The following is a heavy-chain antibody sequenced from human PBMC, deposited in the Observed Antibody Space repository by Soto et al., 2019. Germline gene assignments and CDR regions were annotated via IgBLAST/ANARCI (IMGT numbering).Heavy chain of an antibody. V-gene: IGHV1-69*01. CDR1: GGTFSSYA. CDR2: IIPIFGTA. J-gene: IGHJ6*02. D-gene: IGHD5-12*01. CDR3: ARDGYNRQKYNYYYGMDV. Sequence: QVQLVQSGAEVKKPGSSVKVSCKASGGTFSSYAISWVRQAPGQGLEWMGGIIPIFGTANYAQKFQGRVTITADESTSTAYMELSSLRSEDTAVYYCARDGYNRQKYNYYYGMDVWGQGTTVTVSS.